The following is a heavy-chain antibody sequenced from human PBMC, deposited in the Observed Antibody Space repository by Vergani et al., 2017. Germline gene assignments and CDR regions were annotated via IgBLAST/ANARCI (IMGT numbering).Heavy chain of an antibody. D-gene: IGHD5-12*01. V-gene: IGHV3-23*01. Sequence: EVQLLESGGDLVQPGGSLRLSCAASGFTFNHYAMNWVRQAPGKGLEWVSGISGSGGSTYYAGSVKGRFTISRDSSKNTLYLQINSLRAGDTAVYYCAKANPRNSGYDYLYYYHAMDVGGQGTTVTVSS. CDR1: GFTFNHYA. CDR3: AKANPRNSGYDYLYYYHAMDV. CDR2: ISGSGGST. J-gene: IGHJ6*02.